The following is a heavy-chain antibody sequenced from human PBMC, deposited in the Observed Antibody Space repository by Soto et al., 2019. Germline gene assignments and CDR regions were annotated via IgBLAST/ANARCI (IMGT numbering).Heavy chain of an antibody. CDR2: IYWDDDK. Sequence: QITLKESGPTLVKPTQTLTLTCTFSGFSLSTSGVGVAWIRQPPGKALEWLALIYWDDDKRYRPSLETRLTVTKDSSNNPMVPSMPNMDSVDTATYSCAYLPCSGGSCYWFSYSGMDVWGQGTTVTVSS. V-gene: IGHV2-5*02. CDR1: GFSLSTSGVG. J-gene: IGHJ6*02. CDR3: AYLPCSGGSCYWFSYSGMDV. D-gene: IGHD2-15*01.